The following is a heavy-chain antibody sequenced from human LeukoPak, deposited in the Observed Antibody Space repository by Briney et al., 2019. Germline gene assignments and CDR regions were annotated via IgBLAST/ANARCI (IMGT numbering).Heavy chain of an antibody. D-gene: IGHD2-15*01. CDR2: TLGDGST. Sequence: GGSLRLSCAASGFTVSGNYIIWVRQAPGKGLEWVSVTLGDGSTNYADSVKGKFAVSRDNSRNTFFLQMNSLRAEDTAVYYCASRGGSDRSWYFILWGRGTLVTVSS. CDR3: ASRGGSDRSWYFIL. CDR1: GFTVSGNY. J-gene: IGHJ2*01. V-gene: IGHV3-66*01.